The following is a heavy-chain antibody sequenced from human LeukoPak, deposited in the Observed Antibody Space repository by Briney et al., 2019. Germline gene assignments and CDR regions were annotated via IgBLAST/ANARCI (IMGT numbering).Heavy chain of an antibody. Sequence: GGSLRLSCAASGFTFSSYWMHWVRQAPGKGLEWVAVISYDGSNKYYADSVKGRFTISRDNSKNTLYLQMNSLRAEDTAVYYCAKVGSSGWYEILFDYWGQGTLVTVSS. V-gene: IGHV3-30*18. CDR1: GFTFSSYW. CDR2: ISYDGSNK. CDR3: AKVGSSGWYEILFDY. D-gene: IGHD6-19*01. J-gene: IGHJ4*02.